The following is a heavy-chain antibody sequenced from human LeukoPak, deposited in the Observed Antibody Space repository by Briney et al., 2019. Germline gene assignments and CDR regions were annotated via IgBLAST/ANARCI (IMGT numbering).Heavy chain of an antibody. Sequence: SETLSLTCTVSDGSISSSSYYWGWIRQPPGKGLEWIGSIYYSGSTYYNPSLKSRVTISVDTSKNQFSLKLSSVTAADTAVYYCARAGVGEPYCSSTSCYSSRPFDPWGQGTLVTVSS. CDR1: DGSISSSSYY. CDR3: ARAGVGEPYCSSTSCYSSRPFDP. CDR2: IYYSGST. J-gene: IGHJ5*02. V-gene: IGHV4-39*07. D-gene: IGHD2-2*01.